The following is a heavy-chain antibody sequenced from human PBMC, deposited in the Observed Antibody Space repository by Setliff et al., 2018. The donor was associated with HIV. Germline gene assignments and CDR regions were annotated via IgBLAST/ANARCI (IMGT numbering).Heavy chain of an antibody. CDR1: GYTFNNYG. V-gene: IGHV1-2*02. D-gene: IGHD4-17*01. CDR3: ARSTTAD. Sequence: ASVKVSCKASGYTFNNYGISWVRQAPGQGLEWMGWIYPDTGGTNYAQKFQGRVTMTRDTSISTAYMELSSLRSDDTAVYYCARSTTADWGQGTLVTVSS. CDR2: IYPDTGGT. J-gene: IGHJ4*02.